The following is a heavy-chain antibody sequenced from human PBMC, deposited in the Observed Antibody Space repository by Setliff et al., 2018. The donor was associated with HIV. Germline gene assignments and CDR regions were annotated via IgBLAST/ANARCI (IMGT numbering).Heavy chain of an antibody. CDR3: ARVPGYSSGTSYMDV. CDR2: INHSGST. CDR1: GGSFSSYY. J-gene: IGHJ6*03. D-gene: IGHD6-19*01. Sequence: PSETLSLTCAVYGGSFSSYYWSWIRQPPGKGLEWIGEINHSGSTNYNPSLKSRVTISVDTSKNQFSLKLRSVTAADRAVYYCARVPGYSSGTSYMDVWGKGTTVTGLL. V-gene: IGHV4-34*01.